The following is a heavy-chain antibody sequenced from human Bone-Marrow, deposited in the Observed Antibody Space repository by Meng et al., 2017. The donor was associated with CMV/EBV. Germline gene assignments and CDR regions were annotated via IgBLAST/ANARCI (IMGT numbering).Heavy chain of an antibody. CDR1: GFTFSSYA. D-gene: IGHD2-2*01. CDR2: ISGSGGST. J-gene: IGHJ4*02. V-gene: IGHV3-23*01. CDR3: AKGEGIVVVPAANDY. Sequence: GESLKISCAASGFTFSSYAMSWVRQAPGKGLEWVSAISGSGGSTYYADSVKGRFTISRDNSKNTLYRQMNSLRAEDTAVYYCAKGEGIVVVPAANDYWGQGTLVTSPQ.